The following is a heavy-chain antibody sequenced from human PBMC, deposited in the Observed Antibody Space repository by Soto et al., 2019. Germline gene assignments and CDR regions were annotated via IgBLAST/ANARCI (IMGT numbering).Heavy chain of an antibody. V-gene: IGHV3-9*01. Sequence: EVQLVESGGGLVQPGRSLRLSCAASGFTFDDYAMHWVRQAPGKGLEWVSGISWNSGSIGYADSVKGRFTISRDNAKNSLYLQMNSLRAEDTALYYCAKDIVSRLRPSYYFDYWGQGTQVTVSS. CDR3: AKDIVSRLRPSYYFDY. J-gene: IGHJ4*02. CDR2: ISWNSGSI. CDR1: GFTFDDYA. D-gene: IGHD5-12*01.